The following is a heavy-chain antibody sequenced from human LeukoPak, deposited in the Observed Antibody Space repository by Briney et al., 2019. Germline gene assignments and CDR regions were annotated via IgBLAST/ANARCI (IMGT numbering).Heavy chain of an antibody. V-gene: IGHV1-2*02. Sequence: GASVKVSCKASGYTFTGYYMHWVRQAPGQGLEWMGWINPNSGGTNYAQKFQGRVTMTRDTSISTAYMELSRLRSDDTAVYYCARLYYVSSGLYYYYYMDVWGKGTTVTVSS. CDR3: ARLYYVSSGLYYYYYMDV. D-gene: IGHD3-22*01. CDR2: INPNSGGT. J-gene: IGHJ6*03. CDR1: GYTFTGYY.